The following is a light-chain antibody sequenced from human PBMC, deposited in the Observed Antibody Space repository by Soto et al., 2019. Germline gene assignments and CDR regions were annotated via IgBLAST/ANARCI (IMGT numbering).Light chain of an antibody. Sequence: LTQPASVSGSPGQSITISCTGTSSDVGAYNYVSWYQHHPGKVPKLLIYEVTNRPSGVSDRFSGSKSGNTASLTISGLQAEDEADYYCSSKGDSSTLFVFGTGTKVTVL. CDR3: SSKGDSSTLFV. J-gene: IGLJ1*01. CDR1: SSDVGAYNY. CDR2: EVT. V-gene: IGLV2-14*01.